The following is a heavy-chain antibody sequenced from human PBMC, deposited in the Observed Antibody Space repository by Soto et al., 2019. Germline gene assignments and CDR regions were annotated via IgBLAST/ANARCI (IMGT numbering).Heavy chain of an antibody. J-gene: IGHJ6*02. CDR1: GFSFLSYE. CDR2: TSYDGSIN. D-gene: IGHD4-17*01. V-gene: IGHV3-30*01. Sequence: WGSLRLSCAGSGFSFLSYEIHFFRHSPFKGLEWVTFTSYDGSINYYADSVKGRFTMSRDNSKNLLYLQMNSLRTEDTAVYYCVRRSTVSYYAVDVWGQGTTVTVSS. CDR3: VRRSTVSYYAVDV.